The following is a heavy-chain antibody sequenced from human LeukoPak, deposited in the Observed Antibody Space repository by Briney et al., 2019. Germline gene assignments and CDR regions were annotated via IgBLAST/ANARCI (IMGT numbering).Heavy chain of an antibody. CDR3: ARDRDYSNTERGFDY. J-gene: IGHJ4*02. CDR2: INPNSGET. D-gene: IGHD4-11*01. Sequence: ASVKVSCKTSGYTFTDYYIHWVRQAPGQGLEWMGWINPNSGETNSAQKFQGRVAMTGDTSISTAYMELRRVTSDDTAVYYCARDRDYSNTERGFDYWGQGTLVTVSS. V-gene: IGHV1-2*02. CDR1: GYTFTDYY.